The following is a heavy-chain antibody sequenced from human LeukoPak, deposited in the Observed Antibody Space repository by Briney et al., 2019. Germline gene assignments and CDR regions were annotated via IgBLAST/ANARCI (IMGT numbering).Heavy chain of an antibody. Sequence: SETLSLTCTVSGGSIGSYHWSWVRQPPGKGLEWIGYIFDSGGPSYKPALKSRVTISLDTSKNQFSLRLGSATAADTAVYYCARHDDNGYYFFDIWGQGTLVTVSS. CDR3: ARHDDNGYYFFDI. V-gene: IGHV4-59*08. CDR1: GGSIGSYH. CDR2: IFDSGGP. J-gene: IGHJ4*02. D-gene: IGHD5-24*01.